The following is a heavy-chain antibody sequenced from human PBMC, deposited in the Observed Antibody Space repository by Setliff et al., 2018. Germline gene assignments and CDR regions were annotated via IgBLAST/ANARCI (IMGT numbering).Heavy chain of an antibody. D-gene: IGHD6-13*01. Sequence: SVKVSCKASGYIFTGYYMHWVRQAPGQGLEWMGRINPNSGGTNYAQKFQGRVTMTEDTSTDTAYMELSSLRSEDTAVYYCATADVIIAAAGNSKYILDYWGQGTLVTVSS. J-gene: IGHJ4*02. CDR1: GYIFTGYY. CDR2: INPNSGGT. CDR3: ATADVIIAAAGNSKYILDY. V-gene: IGHV1-2*06.